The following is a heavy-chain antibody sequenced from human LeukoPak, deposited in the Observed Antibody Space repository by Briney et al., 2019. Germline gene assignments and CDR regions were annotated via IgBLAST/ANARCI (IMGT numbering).Heavy chain of an antibody. J-gene: IGHJ3*02. CDR1: GYTFTSYG. CDR3: ARDRYYDCSGYGNI. V-gene: IGHV1-18*01. D-gene: IGHD3-22*01. CDR2: ISAYNGNT. Sequence: ASVKVSCKASGYTFTSYGISWVRQAPGQGLEWMGWISAYNGNTNYAQKLQGRVTMTTDTSTSTAYMELRSLRSDDTAVYYCARDRYYDCSGYGNIWGQGTMVTVSS.